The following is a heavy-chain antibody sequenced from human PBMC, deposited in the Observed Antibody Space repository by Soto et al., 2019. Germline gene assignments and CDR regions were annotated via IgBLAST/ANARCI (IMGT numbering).Heavy chain of an antibody. J-gene: IGHJ6*02. CDR2: ISGSGEMT. D-gene: IGHD3-22*01. Sequence: EVQLLESGGDLVQPGGSLRLSCAASGFTFRGDAMSWVRQAPGKGLEWVSSISGSGEMTHYADSVKGRFTISRDNAKNTLYLQMESLRAEDTALYYCARDGDYYDRSGFQRDYHYYGMDVWGQGTTVTVAS. CDR1: GFTFRGDA. V-gene: IGHV3-23*01. CDR3: ARDGDYYDRSGFQRDYHYYGMDV.